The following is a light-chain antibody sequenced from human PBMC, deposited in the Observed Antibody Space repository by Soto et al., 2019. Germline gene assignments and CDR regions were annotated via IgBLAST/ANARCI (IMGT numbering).Light chain of an antibody. CDR3: QQYDNSIS. Sequence: EIVLTQSPGTLSLSPGETATLSCRASQSVSSNNLAWYHQKPGQTPRLLIYGASSRATGIPDRFSGSGSWTDVTLTISRLEPEDFAVYYCQQYDNSISFGQGTRLEIE. V-gene: IGKV3-20*01. CDR2: GAS. CDR1: QSVSSNN. J-gene: IGKJ5*01.